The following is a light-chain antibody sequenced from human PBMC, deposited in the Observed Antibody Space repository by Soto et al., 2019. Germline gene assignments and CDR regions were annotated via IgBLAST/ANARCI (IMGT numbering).Light chain of an antibody. CDR3: QQYNSYSPVT. CDR1: QSISSW. J-gene: IGKJ4*01. V-gene: IGKV1-5*03. Sequence: DIQMTQSPSTLSASVGDRVTITCRASQSISSWLAWYQQKPGKAPKLLIYKASSLESGVPSRFSGSGSGTEFTLTISSLQPDDFATYYRQQYNSYSPVTLGGGTKVEIK. CDR2: KAS.